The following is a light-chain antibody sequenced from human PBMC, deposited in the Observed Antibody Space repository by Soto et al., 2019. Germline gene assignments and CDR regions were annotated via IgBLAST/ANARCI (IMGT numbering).Light chain of an antibody. CDR1: HSLLHGNGYNY. J-gene: IGKJ1*01. Sequence: DIVMTQSPLSLPVTTGEPASISCRSSHSLLHGNGYNYLDWYLQKPGQSPQLLIYLGSNRASGVPDRFSGSGSGTEFTLTISSLQPDDFATYYCQHYNSYLEAFGQGTMVDI. V-gene: IGKV2-28*01. CDR3: QHYNSYLEA. CDR2: LGS.